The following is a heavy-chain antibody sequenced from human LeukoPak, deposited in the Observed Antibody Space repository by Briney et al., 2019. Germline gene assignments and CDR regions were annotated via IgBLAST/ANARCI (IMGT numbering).Heavy chain of an antibody. Sequence: GASVKVSCKASGYTFTTYDISWVRQATGQGLEWMGWMNPESGYTGYAQKFQGRVTMTRNTSISTAYMELSRLTSEDTAVYYRARVSPDSDPWGQGTLVTVSS. V-gene: IGHV1-8*01. CDR2: MNPESGYT. D-gene: IGHD1-14*01. CDR1: GYTFTTYD. J-gene: IGHJ5*02. CDR3: ARVSPDSDP.